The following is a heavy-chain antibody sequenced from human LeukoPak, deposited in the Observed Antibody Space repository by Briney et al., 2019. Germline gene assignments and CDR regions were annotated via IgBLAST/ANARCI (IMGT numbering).Heavy chain of an antibody. CDR2: INPSGGST. CDR1: GYTFTGYY. D-gene: IGHD3-22*01. CDR3: ARDREDSSGDGYYYYMDV. V-gene: IGHV1-46*01. J-gene: IGHJ6*03. Sequence: GASVKVSSKASGYTFTGYYMHWVRQAPGQGLEWMGIINPSGGSTSYAQKFQGRVTMTRDMSTSTDYMELSSLRSEDTAVYYCARDREDSSGDGYYYYMDVWGKGTTVTISS.